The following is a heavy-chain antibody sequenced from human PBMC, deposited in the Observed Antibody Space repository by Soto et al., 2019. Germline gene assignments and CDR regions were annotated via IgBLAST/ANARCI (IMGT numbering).Heavy chain of an antibody. J-gene: IGHJ6*02. CDR1: GYTFTSYA. V-gene: IGHV1-3*01. CDR2: INAGNGNT. CDR3: ARFPMEQWLVGDYYYGMDV. D-gene: IGHD6-19*01. Sequence: QVQLVQSGAEVKKPGASVKVSCKASGYTFTSYAMHWVRQAPGQRLEWMGWINAGNGNTKYSQKFQGRVTITRDTSASTDYRELSRLRSEDTAVYYCARFPMEQWLVGDYYYGMDVWGQGTTVTVSS.